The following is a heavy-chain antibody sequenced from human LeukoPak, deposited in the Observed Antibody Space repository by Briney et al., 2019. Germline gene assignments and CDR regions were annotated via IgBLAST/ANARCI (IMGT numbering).Heavy chain of an antibody. Sequence: GGSLRLSCAASGFTFSSYAMSWVRQAPGKGLEWVSGISNSGGSTYYADSVKGRFTISRDNSKNTLHLQMNSLRAEDTAVYYCAKMPVSYSSGWSVFDYWGQGNLVTVSS. J-gene: IGHJ4*02. CDR2: ISNSGGST. D-gene: IGHD6-19*01. CDR3: AKMPVSYSSGWSVFDY. CDR1: GFTFSSYA. V-gene: IGHV3-23*01.